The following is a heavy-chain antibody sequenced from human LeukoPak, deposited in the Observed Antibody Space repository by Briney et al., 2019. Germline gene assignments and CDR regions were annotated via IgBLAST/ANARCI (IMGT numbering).Heavy chain of an antibody. Sequence: SETLSLTCTVSGGSIRSSSYYWGWIRQPPGKGLEWIGSIYYSGSTYYNASLKSRGTISVDTSKNQFSLKLNSVTAADTAVYFCARQVVAVAGTGYSDYWGQGTLVTVSS. J-gene: IGHJ4*02. CDR2: IYYSGST. CDR1: GGSIRSSSYY. CDR3: ARQVVAVAGTGYSDY. V-gene: IGHV4-39*01. D-gene: IGHD6-19*01.